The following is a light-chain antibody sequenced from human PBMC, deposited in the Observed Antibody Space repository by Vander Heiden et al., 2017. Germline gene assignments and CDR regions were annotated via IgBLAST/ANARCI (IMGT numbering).Light chain of an antibody. CDR2: GAS. CDR1: QSVSSSY. J-gene: IGKJ2*01. V-gene: IGKV3-20*01. CDR3: QQYGSSLYT. Sequence: ELVLPQSPGTLSLSPGERATSPCRASQSVSSSYLAWYQQKPGQAPRLLIYGASSRATGIPDRFSGSGSGTDFTLTISRLEPEDFAVYYCQQYGSSLYTFGQGTKLEIK.